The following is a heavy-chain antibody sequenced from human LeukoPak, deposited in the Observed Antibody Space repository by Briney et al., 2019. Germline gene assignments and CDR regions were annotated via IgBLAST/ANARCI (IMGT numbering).Heavy chain of an antibody. CDR2: INHSGST. J-gene: IGHJ4*02. D-gene: IGHD6-13*01. Sequence: SETLSLTCAVYGGSFSGYYWSWIRQPPGRGLEWIGEINHSGSTNYNPSLKSRVTISVDTSKNQFSLKLSSVTAADTAVFYCARHSGSSWTVCDSWGQGTLVSV. CDR1: GGSFSGYY. V-gene: IGHV4-34*01. CDR3: ARHSGSSWTVCDS.